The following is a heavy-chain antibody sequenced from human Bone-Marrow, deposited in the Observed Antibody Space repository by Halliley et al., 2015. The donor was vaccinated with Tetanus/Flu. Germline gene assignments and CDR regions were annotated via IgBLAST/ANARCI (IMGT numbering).Heavy chain of an antibody. D-gene: IGHD2-21*02. V-gene: IGHV4-34*13. Sequence: EWFGETKHSGTPNYNPPLKGGVTISVDTSKNQFPLKLSSVTAADTAVYYCAAVMTATIDFVYWGQGTLVTVSS. CDR3: AAVMTATIDFVY. CDR2: TKHSGTP. J-gene: IGHJ4*02.